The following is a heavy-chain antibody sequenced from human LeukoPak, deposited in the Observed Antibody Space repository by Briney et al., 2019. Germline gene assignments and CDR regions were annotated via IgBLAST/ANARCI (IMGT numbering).Heavy chain of an antibody. CDR3: ARDGSGSYPTLDY. Sequence: SETLSPTCAVSGGSISSSNWWSWVRQPPGKGLEWIGEIYHSGSTNYNPSLKSRVTISVDKSKNQFSLKLSSVTAADTAVYYCARDGSGSYPTLDYWGQGTLVTVSS. J-gene: IGHJ4*02. V-gene: IGHV4-4*02. CDR2: IYHSGST. D-gene: IGHD3-10*01. CDR1: GGSISSSNW.